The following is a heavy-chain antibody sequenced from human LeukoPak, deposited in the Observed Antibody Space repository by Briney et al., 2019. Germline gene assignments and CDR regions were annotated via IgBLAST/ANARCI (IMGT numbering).Heavy chain of an antibody. CDR3: AEGGPWSDFDY. Sequence: GGSLRLSCAASGFTFSSYAMSWVRQAPGKGLEWVSGITNSGDITYYADSVKSRFTVSRDNSKNTLYLQMKSLRAEDTAVYFCAEGGPWSDFDYWGQGTLVTVSS. CDR2: ITNSGDIT. D-gene: IGHD3-3*01. V-gene: IGHV3-23*01. CDR1: GFTFSSYA. J-gene: IGHJ4*02.